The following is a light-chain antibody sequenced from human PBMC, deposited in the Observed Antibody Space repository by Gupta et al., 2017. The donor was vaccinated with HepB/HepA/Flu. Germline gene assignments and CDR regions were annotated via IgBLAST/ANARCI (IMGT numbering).Light chain of an antibody. V-gene: IGKV1-5*03. J-gene: IGKJ1*01. CDR3: QQYNTNFRT. CDR2: KAS. CDR1: QTINSW. Sequence: EIQMTQSPSTLSASVGDRVTITCRASQTINSWLAWYQQKPGKAPKLLIYKASSLESGVPSRFSGSRSGTEFTLTISSLQPDDFATYYCQQYNTNFRTFGQGTKVEIK.